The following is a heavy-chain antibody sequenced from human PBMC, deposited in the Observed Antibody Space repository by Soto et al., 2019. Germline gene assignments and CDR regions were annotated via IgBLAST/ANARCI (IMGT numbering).Heavy chain of an antibody. V-gene: IGHV3-23*01. CDR1: GFTFSSYA. Sequence: EVPLLESGGGLVQPGGSLRLSCAASGFTFSSYAMTWVRQAPGKGLEWVSAISGSGGSTYYADSVKGRFTISRDNSKNTLYLQMNNLKAEETAVYYCAKVGGYYYEMRGAFDIWGQGTMVTVSS. CDR3: AKVGGYYYEMRGAFDI. D-gene: IGHD3-22*01. CDR2: ISGSGGST. J-gene: IGHJ3*02.